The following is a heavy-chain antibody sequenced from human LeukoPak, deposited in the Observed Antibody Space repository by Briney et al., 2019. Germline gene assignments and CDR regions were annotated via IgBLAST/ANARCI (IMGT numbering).Heavy chain of an antibody. CDR1: GGSISSSSYY. CDR2: IYYSGST. CDR3: ARVVVAATRYFDY. V-gene: IGHV4-39*07. J-gene: IGHJ4*02. Sequence: SETLSLTCTVSGGSISSSSYYWGWIRRPPGKGLEWIGSIYYSGSTYYNPSLKSRVTISVDTSKNQFSLKLSSVTAADTAVYYCARVVVAATRYFDYWGQGTLVTVSS. D-gene: IGHD2-15*01.